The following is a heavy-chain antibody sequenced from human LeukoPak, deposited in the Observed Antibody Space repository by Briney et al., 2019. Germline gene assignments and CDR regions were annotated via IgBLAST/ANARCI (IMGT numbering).Heavy chain of an antibody. V-gene: IGHV3-49*04. D-gene: IGHD5-18*01. CDR1: GFTSSNAW. CDR2: IRSKGYGGTT. CDR3: TRDVRHSYGPPSDY. Sequence: GGSLRLSCAASGFTSSNAWITWVRQAPGKGLEWVGFIRSKGYGGTTEYAASVKGRFTISRDDFKSVAYLQMNSLITEDTAVYYCTRDVRHSYGPPSDYWGQGTLVTVSS. J-gene: IGHJ4*02.